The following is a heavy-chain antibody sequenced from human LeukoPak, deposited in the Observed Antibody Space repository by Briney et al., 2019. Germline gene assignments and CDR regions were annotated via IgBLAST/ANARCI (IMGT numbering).Heavy chain of an antibody. CDR3: AKGIILVAPDALYPWDS. V-gene: IGHV3-53*01. Sequence: QPGGSLRLSCAASGFTVSDNYMSWVRQAPGKGLEWVSVMYSRGDTYYADSVKGRFTFSRDNSKKTLFLQMSSLGADDTAVYHCAKGIILVAPDALYPWDSWGQGTLVTVSS. D-gene: IGHD2-2*01. CDR1: GFTVSDNY. J-gene: IGHJ4*02. CDR2: MYSRGDT.